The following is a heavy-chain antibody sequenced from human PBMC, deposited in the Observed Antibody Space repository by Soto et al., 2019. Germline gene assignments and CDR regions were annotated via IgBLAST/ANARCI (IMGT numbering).Heavy chain of an antibody. Sequence: SVKVSCKASGGTFSSYTISWVRQAPGQGLEWMGRIIPILGIANYAQKFQGRVTITADKSTSTAYMELSSLRSEDTAVYYCASIRVNDFWSGHNWFDPWGQGTLVTVSS. CDR2: IIPILGIA. CDR1: GGTFSSYT. J-gene: IGHJ5*02. CDR3: ASIRVNDFWSGHNWFDP. D-gene: IGHD3-3*01. V-gene: IGHV1-69*02.